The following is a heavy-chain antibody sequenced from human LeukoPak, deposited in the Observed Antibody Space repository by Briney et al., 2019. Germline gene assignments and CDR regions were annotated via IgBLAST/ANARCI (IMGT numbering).Heavy chain of an antibody. CDR3: ARSFLPNYLDY. Sequence: SETLSLTCTVSGGSVSSGSYYWSWIRQPPGKGLEWIGYIYYSGSTNYNPSLKSRVTISVDTSKNQFSLKLSSVTAADTAVHYCARSFLPNYLDYWGQGTLVTVSS. CDR2: IYYSGST. CDR1: GGSVSSGSYY. V-gene: IGHV4-61*01. J-gene: IGHJ4*02. D-gene: IGHD1-1*01.